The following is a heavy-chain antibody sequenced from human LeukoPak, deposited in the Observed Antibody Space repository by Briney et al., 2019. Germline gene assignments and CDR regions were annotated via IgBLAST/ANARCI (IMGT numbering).Heavy chain of an antibody. V-gene: IGHV1-18*01. J-gene: IGHJ4*02. D-gene: IGHD3/OR15-3a*01. CDR2: ISAYNGNT. CDR3: ARDNDFWTGYSYYFDY. CDR1: GYTFISNG. Sequence: ASVKVSCKASGYTFISNGISWVRQAPGQGLEWLGWISAYNGNTKYAQKVQGRVTMTTDTSTSTAYMELRSLRSDDTAVYYCARDNDFWTGYSYYFDYWGQGTLVTVSS.